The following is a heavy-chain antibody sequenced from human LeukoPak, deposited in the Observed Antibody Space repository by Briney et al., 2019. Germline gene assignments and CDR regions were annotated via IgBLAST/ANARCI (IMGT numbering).Heavy chain of an antibody. CDR3: ARRLQSYYYYYYGMDV. CDR1: GFTFSSYG. J-gene: IGHJ6*02. V-gene: IGHV3-30*03. CDR2: ISYDGSNK. Sequence: GGSLRLSCAASGFTFSSYGMHWVRQAPGKGLEWVAVISYDGSNKYYADSVKGRFTISRDNSKNTLYLQMNSLRAEDTAVYYCARRLQSYYYYYYGMDVWGQGTTVTVSS. D-gene: IGHD4-4*01.